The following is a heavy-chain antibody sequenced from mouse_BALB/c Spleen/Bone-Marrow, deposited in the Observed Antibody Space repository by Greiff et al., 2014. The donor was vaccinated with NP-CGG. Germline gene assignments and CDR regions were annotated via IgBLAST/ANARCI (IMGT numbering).Heavy chain of an antibody. CDR1: GYTFTSYY. D-gene: IGHD2-3*01. CDR2: INPSNGDT. CDR3: TRYDGYFTLFAY. Sequence: VKLMESGAELVKPGASVKLSCKASGYTFTSYYLYWVKKRPGQGLEWIGEINPSNGDTNFNEKFKSKASLTVDISSNTTYMQLGSLTSEDSAVYYCTRYDGYFTLFAYWGQGTLVTVSA. J-gene: IGHJ3*01. V-gene: IGHV1-53*01.